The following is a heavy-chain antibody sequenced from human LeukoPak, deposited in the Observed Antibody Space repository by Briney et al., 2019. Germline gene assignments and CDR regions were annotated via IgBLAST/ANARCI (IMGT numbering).Heavy chain of an antibody. J-gene: IGHJ6*04. CDR3: ARDTNDHHHSGYYGMDV. CDR1: GFTFSSYE. V-gene: IGHV3-48*03. D-gene: IGHD3-10*01. CDR2: ISSSGSTI. Sequence: GGSLRLSCAASGFTFSSYEMNWVRQAPGKGLEWVSYISSSGSTIYYADSVKGRFTTSRDNAKNSLYLQMNSLRAEDTAVYYCARDTNDHHHSGYYGMDVWGKGTTVTVSS.